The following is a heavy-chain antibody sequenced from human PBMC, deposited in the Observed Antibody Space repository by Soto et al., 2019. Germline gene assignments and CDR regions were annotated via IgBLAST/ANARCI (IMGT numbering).Heavy chain of an antibody. J-gene: IGHJ5*02. CDR3: ARGGREVPRIPYDT. CDR2: INPNVGGT. D-gene: IGHD3-16*01. CDR1: GYTFTDYY. V-gene: IGHV1-2*02. Sequence: QVHLVQSGAEVKKPGASVYVSCMASGYTFTDYYVHWVRQTPGQGLEWMGWINPNVGGTNYARKFQGRLTMTRDTSISTVYMQLTRLGPDDTARYYCARGGREVPRIPYDTWGQGTLVTVSS.